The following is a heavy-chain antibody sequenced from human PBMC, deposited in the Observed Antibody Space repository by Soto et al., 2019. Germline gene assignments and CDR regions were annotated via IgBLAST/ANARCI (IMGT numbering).Heavy chain of an antibody. J-gene: IGHJ4*02. CDR3: VITPYY. CDR2: IFSNDEK. V-gene: IGHV2-26*01. D-gene: IGHD3-16*01. CDR1: GFSLSHARIG. Sequence: QVPLKESGPVLVKPPETLTLNCTVPGFSLSHARIGVSWIRQPPGKALEWLAHIFSNDEKSYSTSLKSRLTISKDTSKSQVVLTMTNMDPVDTATYYCVITPYYWGQGTLVTVSS.